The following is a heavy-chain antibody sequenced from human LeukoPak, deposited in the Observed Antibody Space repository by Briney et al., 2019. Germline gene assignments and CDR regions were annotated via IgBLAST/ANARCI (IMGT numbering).Heavy chain of an antibody. V-gene: IGHV3-66*01. CDR1: GFTFNYFA. Sequence: GGSLRLSCAGSGFTFNYFAIHWVRQAPGKGLGWISVIYSGGSTYYADSVKGRFTISRDNSKNTLYLQMNSLRAEDTAVYYCAKDGAMAAAGYYFDYWGQGTPVTVSS. D-gene: IGHD6-13*01. CDR3: AKDGAMAAAGYYFDY. CDR2: IYSGGST. J-gene: IGHJ4*02.